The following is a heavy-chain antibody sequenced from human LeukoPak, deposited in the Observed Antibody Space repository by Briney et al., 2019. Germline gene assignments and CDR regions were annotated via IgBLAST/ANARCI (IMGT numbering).Heavy chain of an antibody. Sequence: SVKVSCKASGGTFSSYALSWVRQAPGQGLEWMGRIIPVLGTANYAQKFQGRVTITADKSTSTAYMELSSLRSEDTAVYYCARAGTATGLDYWGQGTLVTVSS. CDR2: IIPVLGTA. CDR1: GGTFSSYA. J-gene: IGHJ4*02. V-gene: IGHV1-69*04. CDR3: ARAGTATGLDY. D-gene: IGHD2-15*01.